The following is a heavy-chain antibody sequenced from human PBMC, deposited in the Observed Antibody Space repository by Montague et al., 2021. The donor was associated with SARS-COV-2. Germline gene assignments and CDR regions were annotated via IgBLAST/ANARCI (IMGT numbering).Heavy chain of an antibody. Sequence: SLRLSCAASGFSVSSFALTWVRQAAGKGLEWVSTVSGSGSNQYYRYSXXVLFLISRDNSKNTLSLQMNSLRAEDTAVSFCAKEGSISSEYYGMDVWGQGTTVSVSS. D-gene: IGHD6-6*01. CDR2: VSGSGSNQ. CDR3: AKEGSISSEYYGMDV. CDR1: GFSVSSFA. J-gene: IGHJ6*02. V-gene: IGHV3-23*01.